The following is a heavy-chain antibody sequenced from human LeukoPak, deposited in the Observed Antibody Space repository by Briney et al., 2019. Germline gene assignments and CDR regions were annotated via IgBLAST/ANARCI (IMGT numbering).Heavy chain of an antibody. Sequence: GGSLRLSCAASGFTFSSYGMHWVRQIPGKGLEGVAVISYDASNKYYAYSVKGRFTISRDNSKNTVYLQMNSLRAEDTAVYYCAKSHGYSYGFDYWGQGTLVTVSS. CDR1: GFTFSSYG. D-gene: IGHD5-18*01. CDR2: ISYDASNK. CDR3: AKSHGYSYGFDY. J-gene: IGHJ4*02. V-gene: IGHV3-30*18.